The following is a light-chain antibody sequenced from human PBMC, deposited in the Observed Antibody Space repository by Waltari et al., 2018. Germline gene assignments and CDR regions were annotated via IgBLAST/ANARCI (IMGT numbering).Light chain of an antibody. CDR3: QSYASRVWV. V-gene: IGLV6-57*03. CDR1: SGSIATNY. J-gene: IGLJ3*02. CDR2: EDN. Sequence: NVMLTQPHSGSESQGEAVTISSTRSSGSIATNYVQWDRQPPRRAPPTVISEDNQRPSGFPYRFSGPIDRSPNSASVTIPGLKTEAEGDYACQSYASRVWVLGGGTKLTVL.